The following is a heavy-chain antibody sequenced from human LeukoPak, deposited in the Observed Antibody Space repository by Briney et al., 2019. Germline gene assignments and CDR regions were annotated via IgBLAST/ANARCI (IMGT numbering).Heavy chain of an antibody. Sequence: SQTLSLTCAISGDSVSSHNAAWSWIRQSPSRGLEWLGRTYYRSRWYNDYAVSVKSRITINPDTSKNQFSLQLNSVTPEDTAVYYCAREGPYGATPYYFDYWGQGTLVTVSS. J-gene: IGHJ4*02. D-gene: IGHD4-17*01. CDR2: TYYRSRWYN. CDR1: GDSVSSHNAA. V-gene: IGHV6-1*01. CDR3: AREGPYGATPYYFDY.